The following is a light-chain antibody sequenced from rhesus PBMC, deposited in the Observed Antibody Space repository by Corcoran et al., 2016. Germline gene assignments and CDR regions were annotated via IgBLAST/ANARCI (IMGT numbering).Light chain of an antibody. CDR2: DAS. J-gene: IGKJ3*01. V-gene: IGKV3-35*01. CDR3: QQESNWPIT. CDR1: QSVSSN. Sequence: EIVMTQSPATLSLSPGERATLSCRVSQSVSSNLAWYQQKPGQAPRLLIYDASNRAPGIPDRFSGGGSGTAFTLTISSLEPEAFGVYYCQQESNWPITFGPGTKLDIK.